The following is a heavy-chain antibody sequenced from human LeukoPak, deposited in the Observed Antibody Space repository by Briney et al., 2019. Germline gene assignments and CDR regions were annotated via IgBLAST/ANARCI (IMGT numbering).Heavy chain of an antibody. V-gene: IGHV3-23*01. CDR3: AKGGREQWLVPTTYYFDY. CDR1: GFTFSSYA. CDR2: ISGSGGST. D-gene: IGHD6-19*01. Sequence: PGGSLRLSCAASGFTFSSYAMSWVRQAPGKGLEWVSAISGSGGSTYYADSVKGRSTISRDNSKNTLYLQMNSLRAEDTAVYYCAKGGREQWLVPTTYYFDYWGQGTLVTVSS. J-gene: IGHJ4*02.